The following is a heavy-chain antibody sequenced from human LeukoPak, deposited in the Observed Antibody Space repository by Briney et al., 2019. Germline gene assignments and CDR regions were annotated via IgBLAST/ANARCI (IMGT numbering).Heavy chain of an antibody. V-gene: IGHV1-18*01. D-gene: IGHD3-3*01. CDR3: TRVTQAGEWYYKGDY. J-gene: IGHJ4*02. Sequence: EASVKVSCKASGYTFTSYGISWVRQAPGQGLEWMGWISAYNGNTNYAQKVQGRVTMTTDTSTSTAYMELRSLRSDDTAVYFCTRVTQAGEWYYKGDYWGQGTLVTVSS. CDR1: GYTFTSYG. CDR2: ISAYNGNT.